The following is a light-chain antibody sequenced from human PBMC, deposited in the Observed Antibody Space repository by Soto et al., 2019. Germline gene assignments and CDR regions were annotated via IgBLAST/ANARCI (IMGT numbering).Light chain of an antibody. CDR2: KAS. CDR1: QSINSW. V-gene: IGKV1-5*03. Sequence: DIQLTQSPSTLSASVGDRVIITCRASQSINSWLAWYQQKPGKAPRLLIYKASSLQSGVPSRFSGFGSGTEFTLTISNLQPDDFATYYCQQYSSFWTFGPGTKVDI. CDR3: QQYSSFWT. J-gene: IGKJ1*01.